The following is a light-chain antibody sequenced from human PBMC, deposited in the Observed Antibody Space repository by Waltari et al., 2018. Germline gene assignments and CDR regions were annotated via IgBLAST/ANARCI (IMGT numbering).Light chain of an antibody. CDR2: AAS. Sequence: DIQMTQSPSSLSASVGDRVTITCRASQSISSYLNWYQQKPGKAPKLLIYAASSLQSGVPSRFSGSGSGTDFILTISSLQPEDFATYYCQQSYSTPRDTFGQGTKLEIK. J-gene: IGKJ2*01. CDR3: QQSYSTPRDT. V-gene: IGKV1-39*01. CDR1: QSISSY.